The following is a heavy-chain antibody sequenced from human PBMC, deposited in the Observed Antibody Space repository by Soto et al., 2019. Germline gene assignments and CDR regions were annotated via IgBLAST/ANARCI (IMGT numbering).Heavy chain of an antibody. J-gene: IGHJ1*01. CDR3: AKVFRQWLVEECFQH. CDR1: GFTFSSYA. V-gene: IGHV3-23*01. CDR2: ISGSGGST. Sequence: GGSLRLSCAASGFTFSSYAMSWVRQAPGKGLEWVSAISGSGGSTYYADSVKGRFTISRDNSKDTLYLQMNSLRAEDTAVYYCAKVFRQWLVEECFQHWGQGTMVTVSS. D-gene: IGHD6-19*01.